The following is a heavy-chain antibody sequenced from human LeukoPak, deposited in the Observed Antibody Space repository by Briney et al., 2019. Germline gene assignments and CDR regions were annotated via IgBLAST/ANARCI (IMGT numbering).Heavy chain of an antibody. J-gene: IGHJ4*02. Sequence: PGGSRRLSCAASGFTFSSYGMHWVRQAPGKGLEWVAFTRYDGSNKYYADSVKGRFTISRDNSNNTLYLQMNSLRTEDTAVYYCAKEWYSGSPGDYWGQGTLVTVSS. CDR3: AKEWYSGSPGDY. CDR1: GFTFSSYG. CDR2: TRYDGSNK. V-gene: IGHV3-30*02. D-gene: IGHD1-26*01.